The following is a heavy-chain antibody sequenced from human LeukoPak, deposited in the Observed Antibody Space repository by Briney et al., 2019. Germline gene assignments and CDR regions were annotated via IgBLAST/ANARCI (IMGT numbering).Heavy chain of an antibody. CDR3: ARDLALGYCPSSSCSSPLCDY. V-gene: IGHV4-4*07. CDR2: IHTSGGT. Sequence: PSETLSLTCTVSGASISSYYWSWIRQPAGKGLEWIGRIHTSGGTRYNPSLKSRITMSVDASKNQFSLKLSSVTAADTAVYYCARDLALGYCPSSSCSSPLCDYWGQGTLVTVSS. J-gene: IGHJ4*02. D-gene: IGHD2-2*01. CDR1: GASISSYY.